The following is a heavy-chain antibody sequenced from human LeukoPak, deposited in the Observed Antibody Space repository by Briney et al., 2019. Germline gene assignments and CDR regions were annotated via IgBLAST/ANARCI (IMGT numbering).Heavy chain of an antibody. V-gene: IGHV3-20*04. D-gene: IGHD6-19*01. Sequence: QSGGSLRLSCAASGFTFDDYGMIWVRQAPGKRLEWVSGFNWNGDSTGYADSVKGRCTISRDNAKNSLYLQMNSLRAEDTALYYCARSSASGWSLVRFDYWGQGTLVTVSS. CDR2: FNWNGDST. CDR3: ARSSASGWSLVRFDY. CDR1: GFTFDDYG. J-gene: IGHJ4*02.